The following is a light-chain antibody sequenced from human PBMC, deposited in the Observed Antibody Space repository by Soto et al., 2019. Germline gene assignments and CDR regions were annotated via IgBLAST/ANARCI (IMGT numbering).Light chain of an antibody. CDR1: QSVSSY. J-gene: IGKJ5*01. CDR2: DAS. V-gene: IGKV3-11*01. CDR3: QQRSNWPPIT. Sequence: EIVLTQSPATLSLSPGERATLSCRASQSVSSYLAWYQQKPGQAPRLLIYDASNRATGIPARFSGSGSGTDFTLTISSLEPYDFAVYYCQQRSNWPPITFGQGTRLEIK.